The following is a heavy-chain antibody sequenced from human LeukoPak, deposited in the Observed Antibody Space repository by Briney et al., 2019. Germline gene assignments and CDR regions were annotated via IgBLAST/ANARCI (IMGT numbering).Heavy chain of an antibody. V-gene: IGHV4-34*01. D-gene: IGHD3-16*01. CDR2: INHSGST. CDR1: GGSFSGYY. J-gene: IGHJ4*02. Sequence: SETLSLTCAVYGGSFSGYYWSWIRQPPGKGLEWIGEINHSGSTNYNPSLKSRVTISVDTSKNQFSLKLSSVTAADTAVYYCAGGLISPFGLHYWGQGTLVTVSS. CDR3: AGGLISPFGLHY.